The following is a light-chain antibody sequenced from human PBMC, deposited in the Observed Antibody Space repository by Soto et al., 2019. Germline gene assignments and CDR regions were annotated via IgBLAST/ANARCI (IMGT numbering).Light chain of an antibody. V-gene: IGKV1-5*03. Sequence: DIQMTQSPSTLSASVGDRVTITCRASQSISNWLAWYQQKPGKAPELLIYHASSLEIGVPSRFSGRGSGTEFSLTISSLQPGDFATYYCQQYNSYSWTFGQGTKVEIK. CDR3: QQYNSYSWT. CDR2: HAS. J-gene: IGKJ1*01. CDR1: QSISNW.